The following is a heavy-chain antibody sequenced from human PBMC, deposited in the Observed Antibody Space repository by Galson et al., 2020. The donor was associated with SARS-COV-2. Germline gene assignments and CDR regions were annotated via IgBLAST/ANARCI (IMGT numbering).Heavy chain of an antibody. Sequence: SLKISCAASGFTFDDYAMHWVRQAPGKGLEWVSGISWNSGSIGYADSVKGRFTISRDNAKNSLYLQMNSLRAEDTALYYCAKEWGGSGYAYGMDVWGQGTTVTVSS. J-gene: IGHJ6*02. D-gene: IGHD5-12*01. CDR3: AKEWGGSGYAYGMDV. CDR1: GFTFDDYA. V-gene: IGHV3-9*01. CDR2: ISWNSGSI.